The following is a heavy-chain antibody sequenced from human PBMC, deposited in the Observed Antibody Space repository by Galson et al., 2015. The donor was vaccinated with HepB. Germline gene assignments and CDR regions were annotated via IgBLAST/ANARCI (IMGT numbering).Heavy chain of an antibody. CDR3: ARFAYSSTWGYYGMDV. CDR1: GYSFTSYW. D-gene: IGHD6-13*01. Sequence: QSGAEVKKPGESLKISCTGSGYSFTSYWIGWVRQMPGKGLEWMGIIFPGDSDTRYSPSFQGQVTISADKSSSTAYLQWSSLKASDTAMYYCARFAYSSTWGYYGMDVWGQGTTVTVSS. J-gene: IGHJ6*02. V-gene: IGHV5-51*01. CDR2: IFPGDSDT.